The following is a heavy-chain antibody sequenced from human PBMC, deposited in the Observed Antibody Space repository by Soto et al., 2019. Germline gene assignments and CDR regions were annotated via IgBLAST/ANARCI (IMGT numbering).Heavy chain of an antibody. CDR2: IYTSGIT. J-gene: IGHJ4*02. D-gene: IGHD4-17*01. CDR1: GGSISSYY. Sequence: SETLSLTRTVSGGSISSYYWSWLRQPAGKGLEWIGRIYTSGITNYNPSLKSRVTMSVDTSKNQFSLKLSAVTAADTAVYYCARDIPYDYGGYYFDCWGQGTLVTVS. V-gene: IGHV4-4*07. CDR3: ARDIPYDYGGYYFDC.